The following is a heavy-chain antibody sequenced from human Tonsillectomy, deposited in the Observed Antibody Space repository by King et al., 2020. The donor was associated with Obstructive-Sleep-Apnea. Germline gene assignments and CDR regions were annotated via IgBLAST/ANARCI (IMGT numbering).Heavy chain of an antibody. V-gene: IGHV4-39*01. CDR3: ARGRDISGYEPNDAFDI. Sequence: QLQESGPGLVKPSETLSLTCTVSGGSISSSSYYWGWIRQPPGKGLELIGRIYYSGSTYYNPSLKSRVTISVDTSKNQFSLRLSSVTAADTALYYCARGRDISGYEPNDAFDIWGQGTMGTVSS. D-gene: IGHD3-22*01. J-gene: IGHJ3*02. CDR2: IYYSGST. CDR1: GGSISSSSYY.